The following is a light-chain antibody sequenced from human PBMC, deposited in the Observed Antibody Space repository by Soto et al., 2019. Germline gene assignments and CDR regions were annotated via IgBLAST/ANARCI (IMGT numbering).Light chain of an antibody. CDR1: PTVNSRD. Sequence: EIVLTQSPGTLSLSRGGRGTVCCMASPTVNSRDLAWYQQKPGQAPRLLIYSASSRATGIPARFSGSGSGTDFTLTISSLETEDFAVYYCQQSSNFITFGQGTRLEIK. CDR3: QQSSNFIT. J-gene: IGKJ5*01. CDR2: SAS. V-gene: IGKV3D-20*02.